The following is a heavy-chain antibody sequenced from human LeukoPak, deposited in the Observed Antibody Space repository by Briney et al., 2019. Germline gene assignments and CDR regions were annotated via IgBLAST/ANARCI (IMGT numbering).Heavy chain of an antibody. CDR2: MKVDGSDI. D-gene: IGHD6-13*01. CDR1: GFTFTNDF. V-gene: IGHV3-7*01. J-gene: IGHJ4*02. CDR3: AKDLSSSWYYFDY. Sequence: GGSLRLSCAASGFTFTNDFMTWVRQAPGKGLEWVANMKVDGSDIHYVDSVKGRFTISRDNAKNSLYLQMNSLRAEDTAVYYCAKDLSSSWYYFDYWGQGTLVTVSS.